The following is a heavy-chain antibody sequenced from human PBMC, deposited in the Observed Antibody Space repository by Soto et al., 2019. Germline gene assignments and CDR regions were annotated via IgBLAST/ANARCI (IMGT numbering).Heavy chain of an antibody. J-gene: IGHJ5*02. Sequence: PGGSLRLSCAASGFTFSSYAMHWVRQAPGKGLEWVAVISYDGSNKYYVDSVKGRFTISRDNAKNTLYLQMNSLRAEDTAVYYCAIGPYSGWTSNPSGQANGWFDPWGQGTPVTVSS. CDR2: ISYDGSNK. V-gene: IGHV3-30-3*01. CDR3: AIGPYSGWTSNPSGQANGWFDP. D-gene: IGHD6-19*01. CDR1: GFTFSSYA.